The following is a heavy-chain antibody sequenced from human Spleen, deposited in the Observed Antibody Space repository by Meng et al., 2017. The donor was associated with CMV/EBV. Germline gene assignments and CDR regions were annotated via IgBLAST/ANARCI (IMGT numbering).Heavy chain of an antibody. CDR1: GFTFSSYA. CDR2: ISYDGSNK. CDR3: AKSYYYDSSGSFDH. Sequence: GESLKISCAASGFTFSSYAMHWVRQAPGKGLEWVAVISYDGSNKYYADSVKGRFTISRDNSKNTLYLQMNSLRAEDTAVYYCAKSYYYDSSGSFDHWGQGTLVTVSS. D-gene: IGHD3-22*01. J-gene: IGHJ4*02. V-gene: IGHV3-30*04.